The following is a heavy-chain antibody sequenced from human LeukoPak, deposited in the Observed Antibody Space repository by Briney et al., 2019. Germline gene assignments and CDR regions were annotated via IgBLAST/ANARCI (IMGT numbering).Heavy chain of an antibody. CDR1: GGSFSGYY. J-gene: IGHJ4*02. V-gene: IGHV4-34*01. D-gene: IGHD3-22*01. CDR2: INHSGST. Sequence: SETLSLTCAVYGGSFSGYYWSWIRQPPGKGLEWIGEINHSGSTNYNPSLKSRVTISVDTSKNQFSLKLSSVTAADTAVYYCARRRGGYYDSSGYYSYFDYWGQGTLVTVSS. CDR3: ARRRGGYYDSSGYYSYFDY.